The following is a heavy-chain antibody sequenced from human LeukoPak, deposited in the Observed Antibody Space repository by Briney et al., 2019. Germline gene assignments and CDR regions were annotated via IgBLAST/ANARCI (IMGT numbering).Heavy chain of an antibody. CDR2: INPSGGST. CDR3: ARDWWYYDSSGYYGAFDI. D-gene: IGHD3-22*01. V-gene: IGHV1-46*01. Sequence: GAPVKVSCKASGYTFTSYYMHWVRQAPGQGLEWMGIINPSGGSTSYAQKFQGRVTMTRDMSTSTVYMELSSLRSEDTAVYYCARDWWYYDSSGYYGAFDIWGQGTMVTVSS. J-gene: IGHJ3*02. CDR1: GYTFTSYY.